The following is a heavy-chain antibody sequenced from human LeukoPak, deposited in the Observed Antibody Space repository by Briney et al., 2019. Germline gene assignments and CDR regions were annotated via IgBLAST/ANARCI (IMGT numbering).Heavy chain of an antibody. J-gene: IGHJ4*02. Sequence: SETLSLTCTVSGGSISSSSYYWGWIRQPPGKGLEWIGSIYYSGSTYYNPSLKSRVTISVDTSKNQFSLKLSSVTAADTAVYYCARAVPAPDSGYCSGGSCYWGSLDYWGQGTLVTVSS. V-gene: IGHV4-39*07. D-gene: IGHD2-15*01. CDR2: IYYSGST. CDR3: ARAVPAPDSGYCSGGSCYWGSLDY. CDR1: GGSISSSSYY.